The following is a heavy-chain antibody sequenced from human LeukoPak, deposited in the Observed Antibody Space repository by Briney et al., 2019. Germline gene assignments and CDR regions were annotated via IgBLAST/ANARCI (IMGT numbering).Heavy chain of an antibody. CDR2: IAGSSSYI. CDR1: GFTFSSYS. Sequence: PGGSLRLSCAASGFTFSSYSMNWVRQAPGKGLEWVSSIAGSSSYIYYADSLKGRLTISRDNAKNSLYLQMNSLRAEDTAVYYCASEAGFDWNWGQGTLVTVSS. D-gene: IGHD3-9*01. V-gene: IGHV3-21*01. CDR3: ASEAGFDWN. J-gene: IGHJ4*02.